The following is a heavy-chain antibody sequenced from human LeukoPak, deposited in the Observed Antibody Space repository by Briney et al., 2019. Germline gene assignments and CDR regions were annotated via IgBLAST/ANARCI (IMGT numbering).Heavy chain of an antibody. J-gene: IGHJ4*02. CDR3: ARDGAHDYGDYATYY. V-gene: IGHV1-46*01. D-gene: IGHD4-17*01. Sequence: ASVKLSCKASGYTFTMYYMHWVRQAPGQGLEWMGIINPSGGSTSYAQKFQGRVTMTRDTSTSTVYMELSSLSSEDTAVYYCARDGAHDYGDYATYYWGQGTLVTVSS. CDR2: INPSGGST. CDR1: GYTFTMYY.